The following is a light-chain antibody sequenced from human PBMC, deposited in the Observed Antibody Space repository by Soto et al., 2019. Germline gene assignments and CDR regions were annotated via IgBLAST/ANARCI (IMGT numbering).Light chain of an antibody. Sequence: QSVLTQPPSASASLGASVTLTCTLSSGYSNYKVDWYQQRPGKGPRFVMRVGTGGIVGSKGDGIPDRFSVLGSGLNRYLTIENIQEEDESDYHCGADHGSGSHFVVVFGGGTKLTVL. CDR1: SGYSNYK. CDR2: VGTGGIVG. V-gene: IGLV9-49*01. CDR3: GADHGSGSHFVVV. J-gene: IGLJ2*01.